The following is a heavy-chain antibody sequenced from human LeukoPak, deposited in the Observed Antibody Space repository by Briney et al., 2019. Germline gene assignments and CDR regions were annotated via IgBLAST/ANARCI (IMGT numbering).Heavy chain of an antibody. J-gene: IGHJ4*02. Sequence: GGSLRLSCAASGFTFTSYWMTRVRQAPGKGLEWVAVIWSDATNQYYADSVRGRFAISRDDSTSMVYLQMNSLRAEDTAVYFCAKDIQRGFDYTNSLDYWGQGTLVTVSS. CDR2: IWSDATNQ. V-gene: IGHV3-33*06. D-gene: IGHD4-11*01. CDR3: AKDIQRGFDYTNSLDY. CDR1: GFTFTSYW.